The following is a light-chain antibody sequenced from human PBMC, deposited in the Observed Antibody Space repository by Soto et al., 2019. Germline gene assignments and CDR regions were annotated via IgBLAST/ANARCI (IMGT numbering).Light chain of an antibody. CDR2: GTS. Sequence: EIVLTQSPCTLSLSPGETATLSCRASQTVGTNFFAWYQQKPGRAPRLLMFGTSNRSTDIPDRFGGSGSGTDFTLPISRLEHEDVAVYYCHHYSRTLPWTFGQGTKVEIK. CDR1: QTVGTNF. CDR3: HHYSRTLPWT. J-gene: IGKJ1*01. V-gene: IGKV3-20*01.